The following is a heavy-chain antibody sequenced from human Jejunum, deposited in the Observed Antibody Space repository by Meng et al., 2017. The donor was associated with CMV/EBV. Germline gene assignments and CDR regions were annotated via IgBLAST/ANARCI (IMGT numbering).Heavy chain of an antibody. Sequence: SCKASGYSFTTYALNWVRQAPGQGLKLVGVIHSNTGNPMYAPCFTGRFVFSLDTSVNTAYLQINSLRAEDTAVYFCARKYLSGSGIDY. CDR3: ARKYLSGSGIDY. V-gene: IGHV7-4-1*02. CDR1: GYSFTTYA. J-gene: IGHJ4*01. CDR2: IHSNTGNP. D-gene: IGHD3-10*01.